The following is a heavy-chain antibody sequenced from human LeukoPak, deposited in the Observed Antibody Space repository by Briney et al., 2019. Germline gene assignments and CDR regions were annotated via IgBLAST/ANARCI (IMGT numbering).Heavy chain of an antibody. CDR3: ARTEGYYTDFDY. J-gene: IGHJ4*02. D-gene: IGHD3-3*01. V-gene: IGHV3-30-3*01. Sequence: GGSLKLSCAASGLTPCSYGMQWVRQAPGKVLAWVAGILYDGSNKYYADYVKGRFTISRDNSKNTLYLQMNSLRAEDTAVYYCARTEGYYTDFDYWGQGTLVTVSS. CDR2: ILYDGSNK. CDR1: GLTPCSYG.